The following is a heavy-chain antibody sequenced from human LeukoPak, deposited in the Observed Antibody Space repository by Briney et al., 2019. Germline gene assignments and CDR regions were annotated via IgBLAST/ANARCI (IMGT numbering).Heavy chain of an antibody. J-gene: IGHJ4*02. V-gene: IGHV3-9*01. D-gene: IGHD3-22*01. CDR2: ISWNSGSI. Sequence: PGRSLRLSCAASGFTFDDYAIHWVRQAPGKGLEWVSGISWNSGSIGYADSVKGRFTISRDNAKNSLYLQMNSLRAEDTAVYYCARVRSGYYSDYWGQGTLVTVSS. CDR1: GFTFDDYA. CDR3: ARVRSGYYSDY.